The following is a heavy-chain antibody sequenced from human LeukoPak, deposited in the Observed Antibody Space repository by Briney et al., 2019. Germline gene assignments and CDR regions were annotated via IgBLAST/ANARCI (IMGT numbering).Heavy chain of an antibody. J-gene: IGHJ6*03. CDR2: ISATGGTT. V-gene: IGHV3-23*01. CDR1: GFTFSSYG. CDR3: AKNGDRGAYCSGGTCYPYYYYYMDV. D-gene: IGHD2-15*01. Sequence: GGSLRLSCAASGFTFSSYGMSWVRQAPGKGLEWVSAISATGGTTYYADSVKGRFTISRDNSKNTLYLQMNSLRAEDTAIYYCAKNGDRGAYCSGGTCYPYYYYYMDVWGKGTTVTISS.